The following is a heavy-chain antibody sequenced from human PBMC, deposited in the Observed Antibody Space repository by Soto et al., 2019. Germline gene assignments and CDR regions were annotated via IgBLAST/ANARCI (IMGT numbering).Heavy chain of an antibody. Sequence: QLQLQESGPGLVKPSETLSLTCTVSGGSISSSSYYWGWIRQPPGKGLEWIGSIYYSGSTYYNPSLKSRVTISVDTSKNQFSLKLSSVTAADTAVYYCARRGAYGDYDLDYWGQGTLVTVSS. V-gene: IGHV4-39*01. CDR3: ARRGAYGDYDLDY. CDR1: GGSISSSSYY. D-gene: IGHD4-17*01. CDR2: IYYSGST. J-gene: IGHJ4*02.